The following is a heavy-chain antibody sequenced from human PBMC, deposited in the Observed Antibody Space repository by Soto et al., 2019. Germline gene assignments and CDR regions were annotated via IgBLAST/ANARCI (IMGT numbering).Heavy chain of an antibody. V-gene: IGHV4-59*01. J-gene: IGHJ5*02. CDR1: GGSISSYY. CDR3: AREENGNWFDP. CDR2: IYYSGST. D-gene: IGHD1-1*01. Sequence: TLSLTCTVSGGSISSYYWSWIRQPPGKGLEWIGYIYYSGSTNYNPSLKSRVTISVDTSKNQFSLKLSSVTAADTAVYYCAREENGNWFDPWGQGTLVTVSS.